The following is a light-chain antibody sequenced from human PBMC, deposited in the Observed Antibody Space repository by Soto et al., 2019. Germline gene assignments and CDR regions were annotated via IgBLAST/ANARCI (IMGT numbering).Light chain of an antibody. CDR1: QGIGDT. CDR2: GAS. Sequence: EVVMRQSPATLSVSPGEGATLSCRASQGIGDTLAWYQHKPGQTPRLIYGASTRATAIPARFSGSGSGTDFTLTISRLEPEDFAVYYCQQYGSSPTTFGQGTKVDIK. J-gene: IGKJ1*01. CDR3: QQYGSSPTT. V-gene: IGKV3-20*01.